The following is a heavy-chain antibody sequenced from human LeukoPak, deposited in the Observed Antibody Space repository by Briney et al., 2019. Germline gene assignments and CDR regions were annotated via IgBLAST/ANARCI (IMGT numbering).Heavy chain of an antibody. D-gene: IGHD3-22*01. Sequence: SQTLSLTCTVSGGSISSGGYYWSWIRQHPGKGLEWIGYIYYSGSTYYNPSLKSRVTISVDTSKNQFSLKLSSVTAADTAVYYCARGYDSSGYPPTDGDYWGQGTLVTVSS. V-gene: IGHV4-31*03. CDR3: ARGYDSSGYPPTDGDY. J-gene: IGHJ4*02. CDR2: IYYSGST. CDR1: GGSISSGGYY.